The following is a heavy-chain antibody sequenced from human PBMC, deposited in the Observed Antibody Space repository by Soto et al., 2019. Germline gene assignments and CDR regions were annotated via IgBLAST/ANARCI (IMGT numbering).Heavy chain of an antibody. V-gene: IGHV1-69*13. J-gene: IGHJ4*02. D-gene: IGHD3-16*01. CDR1: GVTFSSYA. CDR2: IIPIFGTA. Sequence: SVKVSCKASGVTFSSYAISWVRQAPGQGLEWMGGIIPIFGTAYYAQKFQGRVTITADESTSTAYMELSSLRSEDTAVYYCASSPYMITFGGVTSDYWGKGTLVTDSS. CDR3: ASSPYMITFGGVTSDY.